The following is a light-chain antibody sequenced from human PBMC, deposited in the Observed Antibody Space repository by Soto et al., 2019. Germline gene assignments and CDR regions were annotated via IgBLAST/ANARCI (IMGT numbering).Light chain of an antibody. Sequence: IVMTQSPATLSVSPGETATLSCRASQSIANNLAWYQQRPGQVPRLLVSGASTRATGIPVRFSGSRSGTEFTLTITSLQSEDFAVYHCHQYNNWPQTFGQGTKVEI. CDR3: HQYNNWPQT. CDR1: QSIANN. J-gene: IGKJ1*01. CDR2: GAS. V-gene: IGKV3D-15*01.